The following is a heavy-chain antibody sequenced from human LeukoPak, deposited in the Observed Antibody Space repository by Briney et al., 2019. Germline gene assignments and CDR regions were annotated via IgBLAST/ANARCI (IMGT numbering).Heavy chain of an antibody. CDR1: SGSISSGGYY. CDR2: VYYSGTT. J-gene: IGHJ4*02. V-gene: IGHV4-31*03. Sequence: SQTLSLTCTVASGSISSGGYYWSWIRQHPGKGLEWIGDVYYSGTTSYNPSLKSRVSISIDTSKNQFSLKVNSVTAADTAVYYCARGYSSTRMVFHYWGQGTLVTVSS. CDR3: ARGYSSTRMVFHY. D-gene: IGHD2-8*01.